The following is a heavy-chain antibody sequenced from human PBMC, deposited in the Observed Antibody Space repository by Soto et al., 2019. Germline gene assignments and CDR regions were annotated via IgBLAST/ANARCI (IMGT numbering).Heavy chain of an antibody. D-gene: IGHD2-21*02. CDR3: ANMVTATYYFDY. CDR2: INHSGST. J-gene: IGHJ4*01. V-gene: IGHV4-34*01. CDR1: GGSFSGYY. Sequence: PSETLSLTCAVYGGSFSGYYWSWIRQPPGKGLEWIGEINHSGSTNYNPSLKSRVTISVDTSKNQFSLKLSSVTAADTAVYYCANMVTATYYFDYWGQEPWSPSPQ.